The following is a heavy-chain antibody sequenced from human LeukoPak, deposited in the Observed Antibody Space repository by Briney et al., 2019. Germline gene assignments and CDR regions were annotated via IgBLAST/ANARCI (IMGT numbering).Heavy chain of an antibody. J-gene: IGHJ4*02. Sequence: PGGSLRLSCAASGLTFRSYAMSWVRQARGKGLEWVSAINGDGGSTYYADSVKGRFTISRDNSNNTLFLQMNSLRVEDTAVYYCAKWGAQSGSYRVVDCWGRGTLVTVSS. CDR1: GLTFRSYA. V-gene: IGHV3-23*01. CDR3: AKWGAQSGSYRVVDC. D-gene: IGHD3-10*01. CDR2: INGDGGST.